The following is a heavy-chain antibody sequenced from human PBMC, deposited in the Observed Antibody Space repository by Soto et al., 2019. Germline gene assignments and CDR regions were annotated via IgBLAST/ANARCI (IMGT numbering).Heavy chain of an antibody. V-gene: IGHV4-34*01. J-gene: IGHJ2*01. CDR1: GGSFSGYS. D-gene: IGHD3-9*01. CDR3: ARESHDILTGPPWVWYFDL. Sequence: QVQLQQWGAGPLRPLETLSLTCGVSGGSFSGYSWAWIRQSPGKGLEWIGEINDRGSINYNPSLKIRVSISGDTSKNHYSLNLRSVTAADTAVYYCARESHDILTGPPWVWYFDLWGRGTLVTVSS. CDR2: INDRGSI.